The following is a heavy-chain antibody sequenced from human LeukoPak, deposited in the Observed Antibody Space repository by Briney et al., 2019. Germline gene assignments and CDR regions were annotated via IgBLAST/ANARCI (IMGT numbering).Heavy chain of an antibody. D-gene: IGHD2-2*01. CDR3: ARGCQYCSSTSCYGNWFDP. J-gene: IGHJ5*02. Sequence: SETLSLTCTVSGGSISSYYWSWIRQPAGKGLEWIGRIYTSGSTNYNPSLKSRVTMSVDTSKNQFSLKLSSVTAADTAVYYCARGCQYCSSTSCYGNWFDPWGQGTLVTVSS. CDR2: IYTSGST. V-gene: IGHV4-4*07. CDR1: GGSISSYY.